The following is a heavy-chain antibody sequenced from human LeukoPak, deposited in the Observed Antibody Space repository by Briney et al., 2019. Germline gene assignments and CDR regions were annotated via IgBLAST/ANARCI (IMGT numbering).Heavy chain of an antibody. Sequence: PSETLSLTCTVSGGSISSGDYYWSWIRQPPGKGLEWIGYIYYSGSTYYNPSLKSRVTISVDTPKNQFSLKLSSVTAADTAVYYCARGNAYYYDSSGPHFDYWGQGTLVTVSS. CDR1: GGSISSGDYY. D-gene: IGHD3-22*01. V-gene: IGHV4-30-4*01. CDR3: ARGNAYYYDSSGPHFDY. J-gene: IGHJ4*02. CDR2: IYYSGST.